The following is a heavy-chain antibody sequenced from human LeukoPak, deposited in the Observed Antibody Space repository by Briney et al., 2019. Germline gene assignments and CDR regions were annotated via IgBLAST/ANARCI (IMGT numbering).Heavy chain of an antibody. D-gene: IGHD3-16*02. Sequence: ASVKVSCKASGYTFTGYYMHWVRQAPGHGLEWMGWINPNRGGTNHAQQFQGRVTMNRDTSISTAYMELSRLRSDDTAVYYCARGPPSYYDYVWGSYRIPAFDYWGQGTLVTVSS. V-gene: IGHV1-2*02. CDR1: GYTFTGYY. CDR3: ARGPPSYYDYVWGSYRIPAFDY. J-gene: IGHJ4*02. CDR2: INPNRGGT.